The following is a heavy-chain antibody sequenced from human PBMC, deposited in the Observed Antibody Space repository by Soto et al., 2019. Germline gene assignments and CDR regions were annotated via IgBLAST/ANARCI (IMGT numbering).Heavy chain of an antibody. CDR1: GFTFSTYG. CDR2: IWYDGRNK. D-gene: IGHD3-16*01. Sequence: QVQLVESGGGVVQPGRSLRLSCAASGFTFSTYGMHWVRQAPGKGLEWVAVIWYDGRNKYYADSVKGRFTISRDNSKNTLYLQMNSLRVEDTAVYYCARDRGYYYYAMDVWGQGTTVTVSS. J-gene: IGHJ6*02. CDR3: ARDRGYYYYAMDV. V-gene: IGHV3-33*01.